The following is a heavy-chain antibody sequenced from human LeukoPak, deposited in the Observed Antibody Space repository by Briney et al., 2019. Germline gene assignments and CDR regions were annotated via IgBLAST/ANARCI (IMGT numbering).Heavy chain of an antibody. CDR3: AKGNVIVVVDYI. D-gene: IGHD3-22*01. V-gene: IGHV3-33*06. CDR1: GVTFSSYW. J-gene: IGHJ4*02. Sequence: GGSLRLSCAASGVTFSSYWMHWVRQAPGKGLEWVAIIWYDGSNKYYVDSVKGRFTISKDNSKNTLYLQMNSLRAEDTAIYYCAKGNVIVVVDYIGGQGTLVTVSS. CDR2: IWYDGSNK.